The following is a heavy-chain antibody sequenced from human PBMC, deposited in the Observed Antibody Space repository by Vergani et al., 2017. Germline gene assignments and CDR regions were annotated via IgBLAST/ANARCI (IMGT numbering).Heavy chain of an antibody. D-gene: IGHD3-22*01. V-gene: IGHV3-21*01. CDR3: ARGHYDSSGHNLPLGY. J-gene: IGHJ4*02. CDR1: GFTFSSYS. Sequence: EVQLLESGGNLVQPGGSLRLSCAASGFTFSSYSMNWVRQAPGKGLGWVSSISSSSSYIYYADSVKGRFTISRDNAKNSLYLQMNSLRAEDTAVYYCARGHYDSSGHNLPLGYWGQGTLVTVSS. CDR2: ISSSSSYI.